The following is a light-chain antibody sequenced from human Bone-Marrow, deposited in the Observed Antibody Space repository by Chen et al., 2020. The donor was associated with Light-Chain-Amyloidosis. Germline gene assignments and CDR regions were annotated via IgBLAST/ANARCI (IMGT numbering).Light chain of an antibody. J-gene: IGLJ2*01. CDR2: DVS. Sequence: QSALTQPASVSGSPGQSITISCTGTSSDVGAYNYVSWYQQHPGKVPKVMIYDVSNRPSGVSNRFSGSKSGNTASLSISGLQAEDEAHYYCSSYTSSNTLVFGGGTKLTVL. CDR1: SSDVGAYNY. CDR3: SSYTSSNTLV. V-gene: IGLV2-14*03.